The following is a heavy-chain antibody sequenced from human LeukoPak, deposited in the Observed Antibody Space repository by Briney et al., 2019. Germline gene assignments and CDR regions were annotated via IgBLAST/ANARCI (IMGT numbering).Heavy chain of an antibody. J-gene: IGHJ4*02. CDR3: ARGPYYDYVWGSYRILTQFDY. Sequence: SETLSLTCTVSGGSISSGGYYWSWIRQHPGKGLEWIGYIYYSGSTYYNPSLKSRVTISVDTSKNQFSLKLSSVTAADTAVYYCARGPYYDYVWGSYRILTQFDYWGQGTLVTVSS. CDR2: IYYSGST. D-gene: IGHD3-16*02. V-gene: IGHV4-31*03. CDR1: GGSISSGGYY.